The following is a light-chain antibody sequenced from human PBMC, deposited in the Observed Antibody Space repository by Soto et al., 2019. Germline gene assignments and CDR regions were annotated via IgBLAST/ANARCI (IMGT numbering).Light chain of an antibody. J-gene: IGLJ1*01. CDR1: SSNIGSNT. CDR2: TNN. Sequence: QSVLTQPPSASGTPGQRVTISCSGSSSNIGSNTVNWHQQLPGTAPNLLIFTNNQRPSGVPDRFSGSKSGTSASLAISGLQSEDEADYYCAAWDDSLNGRVFGTGTTSPS. CDR3: AAWDDSLNGRV. V-gene: IGLV1-44*01.